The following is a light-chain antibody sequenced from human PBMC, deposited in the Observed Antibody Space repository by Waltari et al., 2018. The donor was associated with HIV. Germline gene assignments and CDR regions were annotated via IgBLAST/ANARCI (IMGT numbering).Light chain of an antibody. V-gene: IGLV1-51*01. CDR3: GTWDSSLSAVV. CDR2: ENN. CDR1: CSNLGNHY. Sequence: QSVLTPPPSVSADPGQKVNISFPGSCSNLGNHYEYWYQPLPGTAPKLLIYENNERPSGIPDRFASSKSGTSATLGITGLQTGDEADYYCGTWDSSLSAVVVGVGTKLTVL. J-gene: IGLJ2*01.